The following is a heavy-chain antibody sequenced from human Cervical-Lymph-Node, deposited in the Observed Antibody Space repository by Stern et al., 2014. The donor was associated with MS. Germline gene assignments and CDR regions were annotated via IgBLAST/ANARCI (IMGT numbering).Heavy chain of an antibody. V-gene: IGHV5-51*03. CDR3: ARGAPPEN. CDR1: GYSFTDYW. J-gene: IGHJ4*02. Sequence: EVQLVQSGAEVKKPGESLKISCRTAGYSFTDYWIGWVRQMPGKGLEWMGLIYPSDSDTRYSPTFQGQVTISADKSIGTAYLQWRSLKSSDSGMYYCARGAPPENCGQGTLVTVSS. CDR2: IYPSDSDT. D-gene: IGHD1-26*01.